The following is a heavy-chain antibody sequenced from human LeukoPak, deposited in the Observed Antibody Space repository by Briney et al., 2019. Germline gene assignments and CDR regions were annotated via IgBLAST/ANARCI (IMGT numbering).Heavy chain of an antibody. J-gene: IGHJ4*02. V-gene: IGHV3-30-3*01. CDR1: GFTFSSYA. CDR3: AKGHDYGDYGARGGDY. D-gene: IGHD4-17*01. CDR2: ISYDGSNK. Sequence: PGRSLRLSCAASGFTFSSYAMHWVRQAPGKGVEWVAVISYDGSNKYYADSVKGRFTISRDNSKNTLYLQMNSLRAEDTAVYYCAKGHDYGDYGARGGDYWGQGTLVTVSS.